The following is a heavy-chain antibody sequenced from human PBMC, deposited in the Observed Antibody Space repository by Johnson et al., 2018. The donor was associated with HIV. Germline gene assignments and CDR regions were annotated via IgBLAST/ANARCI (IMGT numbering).Heavy chain of an antibody. J-gene: IGHJ3*02. CDR3: ARAGLGNYYDSSGYKGAFDI. V-gene: IGHV3-15*01. D-gene: IGHD3-22*01. Sequence: VLLLESGGGLVKPGGSLRLSCAASGFTFSNAWLSWVRQAAGEGLEWVGRIKSETDGGTTDYAATVNGRFTISRDVSTNTLYMQMNSLRAEDTAVYYCARAGLGNYYDSSGYKGAFDIWGQGTMVTVSS. CDR1: GFTFSNAW. CDR2: IKSETDGGTT.